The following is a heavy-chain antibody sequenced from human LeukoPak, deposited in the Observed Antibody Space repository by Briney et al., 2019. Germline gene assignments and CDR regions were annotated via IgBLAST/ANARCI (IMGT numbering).Heavy chain of an antibody. CDR1: GFTFSSYG. D-gene: IGHD4-23*01. CDR3: ALSADYGGNPLGY. Sequence: TGGSLRLSCAASGFTFSSYGMHWVRQAPGKGLEWVAVISYDGSNKYYADSVKGRFTISRDNSKNTLYLQMNSLRAEDTAVYYCALSADYGGNPLGYWGQGTLVTVSS. CDR2: ISYDGSNK. V-gene: IGHV3-30*03. J-gene: IGHJ4*02.